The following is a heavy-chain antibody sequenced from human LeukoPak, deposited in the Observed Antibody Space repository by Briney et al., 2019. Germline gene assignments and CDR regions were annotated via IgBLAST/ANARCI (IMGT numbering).Heavy chain of an antibody. CDR1: GYTFTSYD. CDR2: VNPNSGNT. CDR3: AIGYYYGSGSYYY. V-gene: IGHV1-8*01. Sequence: ASVKVSCKASGYTFTSYDINWVRQATGQGLEWMGWVNPNSGNTGYAQKFQGRVTMTRSTSISTAYMELSSLRSEDTAVYYCAIGYYYGSGSYYYWGQGTLVTVSS. D-gene: IGHD3-10*01. J-gene: IGHJ4*02.